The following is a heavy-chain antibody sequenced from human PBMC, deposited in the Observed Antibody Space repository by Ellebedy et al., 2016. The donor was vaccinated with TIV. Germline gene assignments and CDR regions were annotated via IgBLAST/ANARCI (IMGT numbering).Heavy chain of an antibody. D-gene: IGHD1-1*01. CDR1: GFTFSTYW. J-gene: IGHJ4*02. Sequence: PGGSLRLSCVASGFTFSTYWMSRVRQAPGKGLEWVANIKQDESEKYYVDSVKGRFTISKDNSKNSLYLQMSSLRVEDTAVYYCARDFGVESYDYWGQGTLVTVSS. CDR2: IKQDESEK. CDR3: ARDFGVESYDY. V-gene: IGHV3-7*04.